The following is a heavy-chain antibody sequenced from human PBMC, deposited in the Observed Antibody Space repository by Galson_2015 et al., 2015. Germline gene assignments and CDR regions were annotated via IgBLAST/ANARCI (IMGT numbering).Heavy chain of an antibody. V-gene: IGHV3-48*03. CDR3: ARWKGMAYYFDY. J-gene: IGHJ4*02. CDR2: ISSSGSTI. D-gene: IGHD5-24*01. Sequence: SLRLSCAASGFTFSSYEMNWVRQAPGKGLEWVSYISSSGSTIYYADSVKGRFTISRDNAKNSLYLQMNNLRAEDTAVYYCARWKGMAYYFDYWGQGTLVTVSS. CDR1: GFTFSSYE.